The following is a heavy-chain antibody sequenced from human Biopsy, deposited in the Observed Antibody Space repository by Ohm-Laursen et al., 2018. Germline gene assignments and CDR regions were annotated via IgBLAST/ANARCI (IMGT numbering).Heavy chain of an antibody. J-gene: IGHJ4*02. V-gene: IGHV1-24*01. CDR3: ATGPYYDTRFYYNVRAFDF. Sequence: ASVKASCKVSGYTLNELSMHWVRQVPGKGLEWMGGFDRAERKTVYAEKFQGRVTMTEDTSTDTVYMEVTSLRSDDTAVYYCATGPYYDTRFYYNVRAFDFWGQGTLVTVSS. CDR1: GYTLNELS. CDR2: FDRAERKT. D-gene: IGHD3-10*01.